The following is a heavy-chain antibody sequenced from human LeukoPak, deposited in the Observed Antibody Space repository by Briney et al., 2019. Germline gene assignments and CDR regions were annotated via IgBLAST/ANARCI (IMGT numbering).Heavy chain of an antibody. CDR1: GGSISSYY. V-gene: IGHV4-59*01. Sequence: SETLSLTCTVSGGSISSYYWSWIRQPPGKGLEWIGYIHYSGSTNYNPSLKSRVTISVDTSKNQFSLMLSFVTAADTAVYYCARHRSSGWSSIDYWGQGTLVTVSS. J-gene: IGHJ4*02. D-gene: IGHD6-19*01. CDR3: ARHRSSGWSSIDY. CDR2: IHYSGST.